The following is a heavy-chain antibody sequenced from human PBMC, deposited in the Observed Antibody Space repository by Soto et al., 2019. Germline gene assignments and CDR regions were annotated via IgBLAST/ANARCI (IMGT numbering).Heavy chain of an antibody. V-gene: IGHV3-48*04. J-gene: IGHJ5*02. CDR1: GFTFSSYS. CDR3: ARFLVVVPAAMLVDWFDP. D-gene: IGHD2-2*01. CDR2: ISSSSSTI. Sequence: EVQLVESGGGLVQPGGSLRLSCAASGFTFSSYSMNWVRQAPGKGLEWVSYISSSSSTIYYADSVKGRFTISRDNAKNPLYLQMNSLRAENTPVYYCARFLVVVPAAMLVDWFDPWGQGTLVTVSS.